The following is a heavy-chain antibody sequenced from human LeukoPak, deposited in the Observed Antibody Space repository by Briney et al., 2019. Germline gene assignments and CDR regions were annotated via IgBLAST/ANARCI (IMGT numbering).Heavy chain of an antibody. CDR2: TYYKSKWYY. V-gene: IGHV6-1*01. CDR1: GDSVSSNGAT. Sequence: SQTLSLTCDISGDSVSSNGATWNWIRQSPSRGLEWLGRTYYKSKWYYGYAVSVKSRITINPDTSKNQFSLHLNSVTPEDTAVYYCARGNNGYIDYWGQGTLVTVSS. CDR3: ARGNNGYIDY. D-gene: IGHD2-8*01. J-gene: IGHJ4*02.